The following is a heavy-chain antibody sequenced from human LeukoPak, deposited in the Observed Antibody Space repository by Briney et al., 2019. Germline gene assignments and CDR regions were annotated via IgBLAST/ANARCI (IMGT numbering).Heavy chain of an antibody. V-gene: IGHV1-46*01. CDR3: ARDPISSNWPRGHWFDP. CDR2: INPNGGST. Sequence: ASVKVSCKASGYTFTGYYMNWVRQAPGQGLEWMGIINPNGGSTNYAEKFQGRVSMTRDTSTTTAYMELSSLRSEDTAVYYCARDPISSNWPRGHWFDPWGQGTLVTVSS. J-gene: IGHJ5*02. D-gene: IGHD6-13*01. CDR1: GYTFTGYY.